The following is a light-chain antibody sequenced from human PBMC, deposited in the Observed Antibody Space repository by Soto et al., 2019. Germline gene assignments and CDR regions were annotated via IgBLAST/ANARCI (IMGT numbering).Light chain of an antibody. Sequence: EMVMAQSPATLSVSPGETATLSCRAIQSISNYVAWYQQRPGQAPRFLIYDASNRATGVPPRFSGSGTGTDFTLTISSLEPEDSAVYYCQQRSNWPRTFGQGTKVDI. CDR3: QQRSNWPRT. J-gene: IGKJ1*01. V-gene: IGKV3-11*01. CDR1: QSISNY. CDR2: DAS.